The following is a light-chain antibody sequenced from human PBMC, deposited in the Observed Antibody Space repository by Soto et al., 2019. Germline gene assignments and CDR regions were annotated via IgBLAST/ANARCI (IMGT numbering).Light chain of an antibody. CDR1: QSVGSS. CDR2: DAS. CDR3: QQRGA. J-gene: IGKJ2*01. Sequence: EVVLTQSPATLSLSPGERATLSCRASQSVGSSLAWYQQKPGQAPRLLIYDASNRATGIPARFSGSGSGTDFTLTISSLETEDFAVYYCQQRGAFGQVTKLELK. V-gene: IGKV3-11*01.